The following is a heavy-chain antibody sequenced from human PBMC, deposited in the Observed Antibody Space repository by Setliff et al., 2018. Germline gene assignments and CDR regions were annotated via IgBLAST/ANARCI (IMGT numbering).Heavy chain of an antibody. Sequence: PGGSLRLSCAASGFAFSSYATNWVRQAPGKGLEWVSFISAGGSRTYYADSVKGRFTISRDNSKNSLFLQINSLRVEDTAVYYCAKDSTGRDAFDVWGQGTMVTVSS. J-gene: IGHJ3*01. CDR3: AKDSTGRDAFDV. V-gene: IGHV3-23*01. CDR2: ISAGGSRT. CDR1: GFAFSSYA. D-gene: IGHD6-19*01.